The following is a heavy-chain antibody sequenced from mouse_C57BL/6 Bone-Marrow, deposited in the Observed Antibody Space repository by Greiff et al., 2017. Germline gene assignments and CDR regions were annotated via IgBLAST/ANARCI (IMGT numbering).Heavy chain of an antibody. D-gene: IGHD1-1*02. CDR1: GYTFTSYW. J-gene: IGHJ2*01. V-gene: IGHV1-53*01. CDR3: ARKNGGNYVEFDY. Sequence: QVQLQQPGTELVKPGASVKLSCKASGYTFTSYWMHWVKQRPGQGLEWIGNINPSNGGTNYNEKFKSKATLTVDKSTSTAYMQLSSLTSEDSAVYYCARKNGGNYVEFDYWGQGTTLTVSS. CDR2: INPSNGGT.